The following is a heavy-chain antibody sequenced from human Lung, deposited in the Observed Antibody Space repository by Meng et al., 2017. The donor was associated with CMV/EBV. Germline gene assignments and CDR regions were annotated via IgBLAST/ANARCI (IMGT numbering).Heavy chain of an antibody. CDR1: GFTFSSYE. D-gene: IGHD3-10*01. CDR3: ARVPRSRYYYYGMDV. Sequence: GGSLRLXCAASGFTFSSYEMNWVRQAPGKGLEWVSYISSSGSTKYYADSVKGRFTISRDNAKNSLYLQMNSLRAEDTAVYYCARVPRSRYYYYGMDVWGQGTXVTVSS. J-gene: IGHJ6*02. CDR2: ISSSGSTK. V-gene: IGHV3-48*03.